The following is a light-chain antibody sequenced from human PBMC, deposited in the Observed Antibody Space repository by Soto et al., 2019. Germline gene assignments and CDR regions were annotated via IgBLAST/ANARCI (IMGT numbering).Light chain of an antibody. Sequence: IQLTQSPSSLSASVGDRVTITCRASQGIGSYLAWYQQKPGEAPKLLIYAASTLQSGVPSRFSGSGSGTAFALTISSLQAEDFATYYCQQLSSYPSTFGGGTKVEIK. J-gene: IGKJ4*01. V-gene: IGKV1-9*01. CDR1: QGIGSY. CDR2: AAS. CDR3: QQLSSYPST.